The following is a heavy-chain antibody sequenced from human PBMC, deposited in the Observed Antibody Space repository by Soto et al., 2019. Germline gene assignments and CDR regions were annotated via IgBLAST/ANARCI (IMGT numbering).Heavy chain of an antibody. CDR2: IKSKTDGGTT. Sequence: EVQLVESGGGLVNPGGSLRLSCAGSGFTFSNAWMNWVRQAPGKGLEWVGRIKSKTDGGTTDYAAPVKGRFTISRDDSKNTLYLQMNSQKTEDTGLYYCTTVNGWRSFDHWGQGALVTVSS. D-gene: IGHD3-3*01. CDR3: TTVNGWRSFDH. J-gene: IGHJ4*02. CDR1: GFTFSNAW. V-gene: IGHV3-15*07.